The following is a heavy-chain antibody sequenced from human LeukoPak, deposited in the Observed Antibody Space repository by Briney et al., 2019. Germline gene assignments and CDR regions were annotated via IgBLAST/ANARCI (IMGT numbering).Heavy chain of an antibody. V-gene: IGHV1-69*05. D-gene: IGHD1-7*01. Sequence: GASVKVSCKASGGTFSSYAISWVRQAPGQGLEWMRRIIPIFGTANYAQKFQGRVTITTDESTSTAYMELSSLRSEDTAVYYCARGSSQNWNYGGAHHAFDIWGQGTMVTVTS. CDR2: IIPIFGTA. CDR1: GGTFSSYA. CDR3: ARGSSQNWNYGGAHHAFDI. J-gene: IGHJ3*02.